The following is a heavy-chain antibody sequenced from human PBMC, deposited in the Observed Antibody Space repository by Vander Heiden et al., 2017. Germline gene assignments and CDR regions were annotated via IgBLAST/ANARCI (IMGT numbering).Heavy chain of an antibody. J-gene: IGHJ4*02. CDR1: GCTFSSYS. CDR2: ISSSSSYI. CDR3: ARYYYDSSGYYPTFDY. Sequence: EVQLVESGGGLVKPGGSLRRSCAASGCTFSSYSMNWVRQAPGKGLEWVSSISSSSSYIYYADSVKGRFTISRDNAKNSLYLQMNSLRAEDTAVYYCARYYYDSSGYYPTFDYWGQGTLVTVSS. D-gene: IGHD3-22*01. V-gene: IGHV3-21*01.